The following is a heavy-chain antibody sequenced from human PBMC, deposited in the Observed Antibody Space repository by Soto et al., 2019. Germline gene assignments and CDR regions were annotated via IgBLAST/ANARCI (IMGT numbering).Heavy chain of an antibody. CDR1: GFSLSTSGVG. CDR3: ARRDFKGDYFDY. Sequence: SGPTLVNPTQTPTLTCTFSGFSLSTSGVGVGWIRQPPGKALEWLALIYWDDDKRYSPSLKSRLTITKDTSKNQVVLTMTNMEPVDTATYYCARRDFKGDYFDYWGQGTLVTVSS. D-gene: IGHD3-3*01. V-gene: IGHV2-5*02. J-gene: IGHJ4*02. CDR2: IYWDDDK.